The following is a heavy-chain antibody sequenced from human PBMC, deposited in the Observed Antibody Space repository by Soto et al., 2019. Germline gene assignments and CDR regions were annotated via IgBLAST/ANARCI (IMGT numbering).Heavy chain of an antibody. Sequence: TLSLTCSVSGGTISSYYWSWIRQPPGKGLEWIGYIYSRGTTSYNPSLKSRTTILVDTSKNQFSLRLTPVTATDTAVYYCATGRISRGLDVWGQGTTVTVSS. CDR1: GGTISSYY. J-gene: IGHJ6*02. CDR3: ATGRISRGLDV. CDR2: IYSRGTT. V-gene: IGHV4-59*12.